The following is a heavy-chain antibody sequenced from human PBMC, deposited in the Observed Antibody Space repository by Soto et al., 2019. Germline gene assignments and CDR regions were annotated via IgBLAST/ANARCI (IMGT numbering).Heavy chain of an antibody. D-gene: IGHD3-22*01. CDR2: ISYDGSNK. V-gene: IGHV3-30*04. CDR1: GFSFSDIA. J-gene: IGHJ4*02. Sequence: PGESLKISCATSGFSFSDIAMHWVRQAPGKGLEWVAVISYDGSNKYYADSVKGRFTISRDNSKNTLYLQMNSLRAEDTAVYYCANSRGLGKAYYYDSSGYSPLPNYWGQGTLVTVSS. CDR3: ANSRGLGKAYYYDSSGYSPLPNY.